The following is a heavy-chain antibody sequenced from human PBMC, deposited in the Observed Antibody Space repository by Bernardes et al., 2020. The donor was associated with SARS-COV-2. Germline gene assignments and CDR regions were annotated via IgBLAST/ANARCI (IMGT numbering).Heavy chain of an antibody. J-gene: IGHJ4*02. CDR1: GFTLSTYG. V-gene: IGHV3-30*03. CDR3: ARDFSWHSCIDY. D-gene: IGHD3-3*02. CDR2: ISDNGRNK. Sequence: VGSLSLSCAASGFTLSTYGIHWVRQAPGKGLEWVAYISDNGRNKYYADSVKGRFTISRDNSKRTQFLQVSSLRAEDTAVYYCARDFSWHSCIDYWGQGTLVTVSS.